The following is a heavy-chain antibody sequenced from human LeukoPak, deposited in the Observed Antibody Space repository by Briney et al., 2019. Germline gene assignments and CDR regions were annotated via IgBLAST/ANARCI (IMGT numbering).Heavy chain of an antibody. J-gene: IGHJ4*02. CDR3: ARGSTYSSGWYTGFDY. D-gene: IGHD6-19*01. V-gene: IGHV3-21*01. CDR1: GFTFSTYS. CDR2: ITSSSSYI. Sequence: GGSLRLSCAASGFTFSTYSMNWVRQAPGKGLEWVSSITSSSSYIYYADSVKGRFTISRDNAKKSVYLQMNSLRAEDTAVYYCARGSTYSSGWYTGFDYWGQGTLVTVSS.